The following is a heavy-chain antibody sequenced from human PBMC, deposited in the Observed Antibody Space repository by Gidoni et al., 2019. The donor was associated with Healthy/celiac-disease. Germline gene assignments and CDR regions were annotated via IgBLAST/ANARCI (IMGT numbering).Heavy chain of an antibody. Sequence: EVQLVESGGGVVRPGGSLRLSCAASGFTFAAYGVTWVRQAPGKGLEWVSGINWNGGSTGYADSVKGRFTISRDNAKNSLYLQMNSLRAEDTALYYCAREGGYYDSSGYYASGRTGFDYWGQGTLVTVSS. CDR3: AREGGYYDSSGYYASGRTGFDY. CDR2: INWNGGST. V-gene: IGHV3-20*04. CDR1: GFTFAAYG. D-gene: IGHD3-22*01. J-gene: IGHJ4*02.